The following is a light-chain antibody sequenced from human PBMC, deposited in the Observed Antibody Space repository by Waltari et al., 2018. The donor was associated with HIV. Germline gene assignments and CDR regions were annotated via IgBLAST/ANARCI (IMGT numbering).Light chain of an antibody. V-gene: IGKV1-5*03. CDR3: QHYNTSSPWT. Sequence: DIQMTQSPSTLSTSVGDRITITCRASQSIDTWLAWYQQKPGNAPKLLVYKTSSLQSGVPSSFSGSGSGTEFTLTSSSLQPDDFATYYCQHYNTSSPWTFGQGTRVDI. CDR1: QSIDTW. J-gene: IGKJ1*01. CDR2: KTS.